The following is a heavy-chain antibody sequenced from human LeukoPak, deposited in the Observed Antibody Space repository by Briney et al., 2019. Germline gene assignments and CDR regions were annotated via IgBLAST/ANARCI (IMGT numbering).Heavy chain of an antibody. CDR1: GGSISSSSYY. Sequence: PSETLSLTCTVSGGSISSSSYYWGWIRQPPGKGLEWIGSIYYSGSTYYNPSLKSRVTIYVDTSKNQFSLKLSSVTAADTAVYYCARRLVGTSVLNDAFDIWGQGTMVTVSS. J-gene: IGHJ3*02. V-gene: IGHV4-39*01. CDR3: ARRLVGTSVLNDAFDI. CDR2: IYYSGST. D-gene: IGHD2-15*01.